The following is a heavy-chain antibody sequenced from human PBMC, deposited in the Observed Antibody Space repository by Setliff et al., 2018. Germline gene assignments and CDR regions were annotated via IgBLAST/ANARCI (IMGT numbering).Heavy chain of an antibody. CDR1: DGSLSTYY. CDR2: MYYSGSF. CDR3: ARRPPYWGFDY. D-gene: IGHD3-16*01. V-gene: IGHV4-59*01. J-gene: IGHJ4*02. Sequence: SETLSLTCTVSDGSLSTYYWSWIRQPPGKGLEWVGYMYYSGSFNYNPSLESRVTISVDTSKNQFSLKLASVTAADTALYYCARRPPYWGFDYWGRGTLVTVSS.